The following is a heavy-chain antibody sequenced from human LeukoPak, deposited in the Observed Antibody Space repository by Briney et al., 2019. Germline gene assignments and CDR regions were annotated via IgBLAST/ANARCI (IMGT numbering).Heavy chain of an antibody. Sequence: GGSLRLSCAASGFTFSSYGMHWVRQAPGKGLEWVAVISYDGSNKYYADSVKGRFTISRDNSKNTLYLQMNSLRAEDTAVYYCAATGGTFHYYYYMGVWGKGTTVTVSS. CDR1: GFTFSSYG. D-gene: IGHD7-27*01. CDR2: ISYDGSNK. J-gene: IGHJ6*03. V-gene: IGHV3-30*03. CDR3: AATGGTFHYYYYMGV.